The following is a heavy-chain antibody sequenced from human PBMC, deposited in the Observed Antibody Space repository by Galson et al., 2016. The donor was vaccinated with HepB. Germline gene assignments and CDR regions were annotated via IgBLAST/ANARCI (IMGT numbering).Heavy chain of an antibody. J-gene: IGHJ2*01. V-gene: IGHV3-74*01. CDR2: INSDGSST. CDR3: ARDAGWYVSYWYFDL. D-gene: IGHD6-19*01. Sequence: SLRLSCAASGFVFSSYWMHWVRQVPGKGLVWVSRINSDGSSTSYADSVKGRFTISRDNAKNTLYLQMNSLRAEDTAVYYCARDAGWYVSYWYFDLWGRGTLVTVSS. CDR1: GFVFSSYW.